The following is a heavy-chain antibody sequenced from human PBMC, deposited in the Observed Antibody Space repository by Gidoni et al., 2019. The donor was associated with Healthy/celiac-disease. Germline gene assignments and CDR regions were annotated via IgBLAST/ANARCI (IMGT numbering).Heavy chain of an antibody. V-gene: IGHV4-59*08. CDR2: IYYSGST. CDR3: ARQSQPGFPDY. J-gene: IGHJ4*02. Sequence: QVQLQESGPGLVKPSETLSLTCTVSGGSISSYYWSWIRQPPGKGLEWIGYIYYSGSTNYNPSLKSRVTISVDTSKNQFSLKLSSVTAADTAVYYCARQSQPGFPDYWGQGTLVTVSS. D-gene: IGHD2-2*01. CDR1: GGSISSYY.